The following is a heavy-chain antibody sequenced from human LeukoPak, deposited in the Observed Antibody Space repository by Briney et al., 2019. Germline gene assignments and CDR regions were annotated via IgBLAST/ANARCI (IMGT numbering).Heavy chain of an antibody. Sequence: PSETLCLTCTVSGGSISSYYWSWIRQPAGKGLEWIGRIYTSGSTNYNPSLKSRVTMSVDTSKNQFSLKLSSVTAADTAVYYCARASIPRYDFWSGYTAFDIWGQGSMVTVSS. CDR3: ARASIPRYDFWSGYTAFDI. D-gene: IGHD3-3*01. J-gene: IGHJ3*02. CDR1: GGSISSYY. CDR2: IYTSGST. V-gene: IGHV4-4*07.